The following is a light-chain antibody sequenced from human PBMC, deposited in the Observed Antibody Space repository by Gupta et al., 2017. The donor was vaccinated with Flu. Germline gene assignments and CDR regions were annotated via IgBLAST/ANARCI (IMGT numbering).Light chain of an antibody. V-gene: IGLV1-47*01. CDR1: SSNIGNNY. J-gene: IGLJ3*02. CDR3: AVWDDSRSGPM. Sequence: QSVLTQPPSASGTPGQRVTIACSGSSSNIGNNYVYWYQKLPRRAPQLLIYRNNQRPSGVPARFSGSKSGTSASLAISGLRAEDEAEYYCAVWDDSRSGPMFGGGTKLTVL. CDR2: RNN.